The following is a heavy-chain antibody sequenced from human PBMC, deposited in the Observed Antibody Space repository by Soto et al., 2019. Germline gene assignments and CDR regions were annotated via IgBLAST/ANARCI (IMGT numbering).Heavy chain of an antibody. Sequence: EVQLLESGGGFVQPGESLRLSCVASGFTFSLSAMSWVRQAPGRGLEWVSSISGGGGSTEYTDSVKVRFTISRDNSKDTVHLQMNSLRAEDTAVYYCAKGPEYDILTGCDYWGQGALVTVSS. D-gene: IGHD3-9*01. V-gene: IGHV3-23*01. CDR2: ISGGGGST. CDR3: AKGPEYDILTGCDY. CDR1: GFTFSLSA. J-gene: IGHJ4*02.